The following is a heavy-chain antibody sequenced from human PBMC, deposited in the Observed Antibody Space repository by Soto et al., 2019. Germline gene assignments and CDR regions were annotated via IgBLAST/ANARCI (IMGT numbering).Heavy chain of an antibody. CDR3: ARGPRTTVGEDCFQH. D-gene: IGHD4-17*01. CDR2: IWYDGSNK. V-gene: IGHV3-33*01. CDR1: GFTFSSYG. Sequence: QVQLVESGGGVVQPGRSLRLSCAASGFTFSSYGMHWVRQAPGKGLEWVAVIWYDGSNKYYADSVKGRFTISRDNSKNTLYLQMNSLRAEDTAVYYCARGPRTTVGEDCFQHWGQGTLVTVSS. J-gene: IGHJ1*01.